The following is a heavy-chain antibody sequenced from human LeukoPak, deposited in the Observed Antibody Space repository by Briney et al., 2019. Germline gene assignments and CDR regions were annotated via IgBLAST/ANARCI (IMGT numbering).Heavy chain of an antibody. CDR2: IITLSATYL. CDR1: GFTFSSYS. CDR3: ATDYYDSSGYYTGSY. J-gene: IGHJ4*02. V-gene: IGHV3-21*01. D-gene: IGHD3-22*01. Sequence: GGSLRLSCVASGFTFSSYSMNWVRQAPGRGLEWVSSIITLSATYLYYADSVKGRFTISRDNAKNSLYLQMNSLRAEDTAVYHCATDYYDSSGYYTGSYWGQGTLVTVSS.